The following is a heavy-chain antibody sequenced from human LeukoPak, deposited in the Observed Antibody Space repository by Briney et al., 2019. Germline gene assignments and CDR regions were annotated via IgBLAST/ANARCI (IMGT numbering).Heavy chain of an antibody. Sequence: PGGSLRLSCKASGFTFDNYAMHWVRQVPGKGLEWVSGINWNSASIGYAESVKGRFTISRDNAKKSLYLQMNTLITEDTALYYCAKEKMTLQQSGHALDFWGQGTVVTVSS. CDR3: AKEKMTLQQSGHALDF. V-gene: IGHV3-9*01. CDR1: GFTFDNYA. D-gene: IGHD6-13*01. CDR2: INWNSASI. J-gene: IGHJ3*01.